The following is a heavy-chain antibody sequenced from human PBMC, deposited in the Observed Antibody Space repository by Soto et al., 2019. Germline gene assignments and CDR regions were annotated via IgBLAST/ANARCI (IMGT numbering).Heavy chain of an antibody. Sequence: GSLRLSCATSGFKFDDYAVGWVLQAPGKGLEWVSLITWDGRTPYYADSVQGRFTISRDNRENSLYLQMNSLRVEDTALYYCTKTDYGHAFDVWGQGTMVTVSS. V-gene: IGHV3-43D*04. D-gene: IGHD4-17*01. CDR1: GFKFDDYA. CDR3: TKTDYGHAFDV. CDR2: ITWDGRTP. J-gene: IGHJ3*01.